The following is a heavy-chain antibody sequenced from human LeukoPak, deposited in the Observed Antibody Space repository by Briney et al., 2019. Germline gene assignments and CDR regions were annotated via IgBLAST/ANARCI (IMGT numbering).Heavy chain of an antibody. Sequence: GGFLRLSCAASGFTVSSNFMSWVRQAPGKWLEWVSVIYSVGSTYYANSVNGRFTISRDNSKNTLYLQMNSLRAEDTAVYYCARDRDYGGFDYWGQGTLVTVSS. D-gene: IGHD4-23*01. CDR3: ARDRDYGGFDY. CDR1: GFTVSSNF. V-gene: IGHV3-53*01. J-gene: IGHJ4*02. CDR2: IYSVGST.